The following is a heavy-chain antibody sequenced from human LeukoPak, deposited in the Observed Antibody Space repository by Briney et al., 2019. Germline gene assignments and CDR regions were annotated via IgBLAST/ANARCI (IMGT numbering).Heavy chain of an antibody. V-gene: IGHV4-39*07. D-gene: IGHD4-17*01. CDR3: ARVVYGDYAGDIYNWFDP. Sequence: SETLSLTCTVSGGSISSGSYYWGWIRQPPGKGLEWIGSIYYSGSTYYNPSLKSRVTMSVDTSKNQFSLKLSSVTAADTAVYYCARVVYGDYAGDIYNWFDPWGQGTQVTVSS. CDR2: IYYSGST. J-gene: IGHJ5*02. CDR1: GGSISSGSYY.